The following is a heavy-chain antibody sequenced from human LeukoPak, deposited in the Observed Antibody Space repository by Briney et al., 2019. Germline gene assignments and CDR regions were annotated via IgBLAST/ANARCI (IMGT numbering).Heavy chain of an antibody. V-gene: IGHV1-8*01. Sequence: ASVKVSCKASGYTFTSYDINWVRQATGQGLGWMGWMNPNSGNTGYAQKFQGRVTMTRNTSISTAYMELSSLRSEDTAVYYCARGLGFGEFSDYWGQGTLVTVSS. CDR1: GYTFTSYD. J-gene: IGHJ4*02. D-gene: IGHD3-10*01. CDR3: ARGLGFGEFSDY. CDR2: MNPNSGNT.